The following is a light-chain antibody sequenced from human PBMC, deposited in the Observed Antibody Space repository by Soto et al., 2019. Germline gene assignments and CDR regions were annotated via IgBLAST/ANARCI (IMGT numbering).Light chain of an antibody. CDR1: QSVGSY. Sequence: EIVLTQSPATLSLSPGERATLSCRASQSVGSYLAWYQQQPGQAPSLLIYDASNRATGIPARFRGSGSGTEFTLTINSLEPEDFAVYYCQQRSNWPLTFGGGTKVEIK. CDR3: QQRSNWPLT. V-gene: IGKV3-11*01. J-gene: IGKJ4*01. CDR2: DAS.